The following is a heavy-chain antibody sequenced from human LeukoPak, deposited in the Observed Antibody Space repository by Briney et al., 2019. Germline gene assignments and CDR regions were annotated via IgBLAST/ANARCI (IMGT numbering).Heavy chain of an antibody. CDR3: AKEGCTNGVCYKGGDDAFDI. V-gene: IGHV3-30*02. CDR1: GFTFSSYW. D-gene: IGHD2-8*01. CDR2: IRYDGSNK. Sequence: GGSLRLSCAASGFTFSSYWMSWVRQAPGKGLEWVAFIRYDGSNKYYADSVKGRFTISRDNSKNTLYLQMNSLRAEDTAVYYCAKEGCTNGVCYKGGDDAFDIWGQGTMVTVSS. J-gene: IGHJ3*02.